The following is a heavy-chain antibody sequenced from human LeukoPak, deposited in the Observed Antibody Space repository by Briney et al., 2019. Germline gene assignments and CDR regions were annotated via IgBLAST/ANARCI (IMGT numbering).Heavy chain of an antibody. Sequence: PSETLSLTCAVYGGSFSGYYWSWIRQPPGKGLEWIGEINHSGSTNYNPSLKSRVTISVDTSKNQFSLKLSSVTAADTAVYYCARVHTQDLGYCSGGSCYGFDYWGQGTLVTVSS. D-gene: IGHD2-15*01. V-gene: IGHV4-34*01. CDR1: GGSFSGYY. CDR2: INHSGST. CDR3: ARVHTQDLGYCSGGSCYGFDY. J-gene: IGHJ4*02.